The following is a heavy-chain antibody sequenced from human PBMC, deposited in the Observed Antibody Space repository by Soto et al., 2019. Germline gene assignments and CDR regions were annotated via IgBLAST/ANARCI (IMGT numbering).Heavy chain of an antibody. D-gene: IGHD3-9*01. Sequence: SDTLAITCTVCGDSLRSGGHYGTWIRQHTGKGLEWIGHIYDSVNTYYSPSLRSRVTISADMSKNQFSLNLRSVTAADTAVYYCARVDHRGYFAILTDYWGQGTLVTVSS. J-gene: IGHJ4*02. CDR2: IYDSVNT. CDR1: GDSLRSGGHY. V-gene: IGHV4-31*03. CDR3: ARVDHRGYFAILTDY.